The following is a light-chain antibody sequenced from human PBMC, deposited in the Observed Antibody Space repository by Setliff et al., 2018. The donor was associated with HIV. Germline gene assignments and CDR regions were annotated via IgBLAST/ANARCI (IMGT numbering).Light chain of an antibody. Sequence: QSVLTQPASVSGSPGQSITISCTGTSNDIGAYNLVSWYQQHTGKAPKLVIYEVSNRPSGVPDRFSGSKSGNTASLTISGLQADDEADYYCSSYTSISGGVFGGGTKVTVL. CDR2: EVS. J-gene: IGLJ2*01. V-gene: IGLV2-14*02. CDR1: SNDIGAYNL. CDR3: SSYTSISGGV.